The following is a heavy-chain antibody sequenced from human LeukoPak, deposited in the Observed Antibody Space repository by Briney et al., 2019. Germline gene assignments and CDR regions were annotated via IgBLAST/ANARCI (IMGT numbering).Heavy chain of an antibody. CDR2: INPNSGGT. J-gene: IGHJ4*02. D-gene: IGHD3-10*01. CDR1: GYTFTGYY. Sequence: ASVKVSCKASGYTFTGYYMHWVRQAPGQGLEWMGWINPNSGGTNYAQKFQGRVTMTRDTSISTAYMELSRLRSDDTAVYYCARGQVGWYYGSGSYYSLWGQGTLVTVSS. V-gene: IGHV1-2*02. CDR3: ARGQVGWYYGSGSYYSL.